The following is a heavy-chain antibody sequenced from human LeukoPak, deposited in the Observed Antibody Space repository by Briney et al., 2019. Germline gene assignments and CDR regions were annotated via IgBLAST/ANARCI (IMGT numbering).Heavy chain of an antibody. CDR3: AKDKNDSGDYSSMDV. D-gene: IGHD4-17*01. CDR1: GFTSSAFW. CDR2: IQYDGRNK. Sequence: GGSLRLSCVASGFTSSAFWMSWVRRPPGKGLEWVAFIQYDGRNKCCADSVKGRFTVSRDNSKNTLYLQMNSLRVEDTAIYYCAKDKNDSGDYSSMDVWGKGTTVTVSS. J-gene: IGHJ6*03. V-gene: IGHV3-30*02.